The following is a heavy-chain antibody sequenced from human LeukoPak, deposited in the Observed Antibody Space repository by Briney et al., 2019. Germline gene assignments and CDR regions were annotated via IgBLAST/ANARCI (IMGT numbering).Heavy chain of an antibody. CDR2: IYPGDSDT. V-gene: IGHV5-51*01. J-gene: IGHJ5*02. CDR1: GYIYTSYW. Sequence: GESLKISCNSSGYIYTSYWIGWVRQVPGKGMEWMGIIYPGDSDTRYSPSFQGQVTISADKSISTAYLQWSSLKASDTAMYYCARPGSRHGYNWGDLWGQGTLVTVSS. D-gene: IGHD5-24*01. CDR3: ARPGSRHGYNWGDL.